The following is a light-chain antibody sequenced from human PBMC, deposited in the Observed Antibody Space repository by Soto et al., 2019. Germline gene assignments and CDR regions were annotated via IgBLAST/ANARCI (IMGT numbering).Light chain of an antibody. CDR3: HQYNNWPPT. V-gene: IGKV3-15*01. CDR2: GAS. J-gene: IGKJ1*01. CDR1: QSVSRN. Sequence: EIVMTLSPATLSVSPGERATLSCRASQSVSRNLAWYQQKPGQAPRLLIYGASTRVTGIPARFSGSGSGTEFTLTISSLQSEDFAVYYCHQYNNWPPTFGRGTKVEIK.